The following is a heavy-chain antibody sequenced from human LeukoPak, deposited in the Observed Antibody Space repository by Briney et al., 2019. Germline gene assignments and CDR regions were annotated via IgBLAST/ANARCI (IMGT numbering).Heavy chain of an antibody. CDR1: GGTFSSYA. CDR2: IIPIFGTA. V-gene: IGHV1-69*01. D-gene: IGHD2-21*02. Sequence: SVKVSCKAPGGTFSSYAISWVRQAPGQGLEWMGGIIPIFGTANYAQKFQGRVTITADESTSTAYMELSSLRSEDTAVYYCASSQLAYCGGDCYSGFSFDYWGQGTLVTVSS. J-gene: IGHJ4*02. CDR3: ASSQLAYCGGDCYSGFSFDY.